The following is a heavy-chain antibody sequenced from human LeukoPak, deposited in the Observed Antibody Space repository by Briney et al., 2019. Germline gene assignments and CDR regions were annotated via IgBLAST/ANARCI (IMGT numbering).Heavy chain of an antibody. V-gene: IGHV1-2*02. J-gene: IGHJ4*02. Sequence: GASVKVSCKASGYTLTGYYMHWVRQAPGQGLEWMGWINPNSGGTNYAQKFQGRVTMTRDTSISTAYMELSRLRSDDTAVYYCARDRRVGVVVPACYNYWGQGTLVTVSS. CDR3: ARDRRVGVVVPACYNY. D-gene: IGHD2-2*02. CDR2: INPNSGGT. CDR1: GYTLTGYY.